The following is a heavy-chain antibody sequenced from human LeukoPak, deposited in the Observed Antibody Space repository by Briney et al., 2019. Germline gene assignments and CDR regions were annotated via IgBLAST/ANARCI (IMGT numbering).Heavy chain of an antibody. V-gene: IGHV3-11*04. CDR3: ARDGREKGGYYDILTRRNWFDP. CDR1: GFTFSDYY. Sequence: PGGSLRLSCAASGFTFSDYYMSWIRQAPGKGLECVSYISSSGSTIYYADSVKGRFTISRDNAKNSLYLQMNSLRAEDTAVYYCARDGREKGGYYDILTRRNWFDPWGQGTLVTVSS. D-gene: IGHD3-9*01. CDR2: ISSSGSTI. J-gene: IGHJ5*02.